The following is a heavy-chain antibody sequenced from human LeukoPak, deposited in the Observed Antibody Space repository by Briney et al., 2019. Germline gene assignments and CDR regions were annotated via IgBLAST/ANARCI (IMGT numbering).Heavy chain of an antibody. CDR2: ISGSGGST. J-gene: IGHJ3*02. D-gene: IGHD3-10*01. CDR1: GFTFGDYA. Sequence: GGSLRLSCTTSGFTFGDYAMSWFRQAPGKGLEWVSAISGSGGSTYYADSVKGRSTISRDNSKNTLYLQMNSLRAEDTAVYYCAKFGLAGSGRYHDAFDIWGQGTMVTVSS. CDR3: AKFGLAGSGRYHDAFDI. V-gene: IGHV3-23*01.